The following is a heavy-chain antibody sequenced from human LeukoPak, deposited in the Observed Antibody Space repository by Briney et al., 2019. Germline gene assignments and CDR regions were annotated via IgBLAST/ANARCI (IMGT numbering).Heavy chain of an antibody. CDR1: GFTFDDYA. D-gene: IGHD6-19*01. CDR2: ISWNSGYI. J-gene: IGHJ4*02. CDR3: AKVRGTYSSGFFFDY. V-gene: IGHV3-9*01. Sequence: PGGSLRLPCAASGFTFDDYAMHWVRQAPGKGLEWLSIISWNSGYIGYADSVKGRFTISRDNAKNSLYLQMDSLRAEDTAFYYCAKVRGTYSSGFFFDYWDQGTLVTVSS.